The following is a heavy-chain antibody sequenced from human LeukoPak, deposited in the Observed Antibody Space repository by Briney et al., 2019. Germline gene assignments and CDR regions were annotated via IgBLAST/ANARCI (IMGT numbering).Heavy chain of an antibody. J-gene: IGHJ4*02. Sequence: ASVKVSCKASGYTFIDYHLHWVRQAPGQGLEWMGWINPNSGGTNYAQKSQGRVTMTRDTSTNTAYMELTGLRSDDTAVYYCARDIRPRVESFDYWGQGTLVAISS. CDR3: ARDIRPRVESFDY. CDR1: GYTFIDYH. D-gene: IGHD3-3*01. V-gene: IGHV1-2*02. CDR2: INPNSGGT.